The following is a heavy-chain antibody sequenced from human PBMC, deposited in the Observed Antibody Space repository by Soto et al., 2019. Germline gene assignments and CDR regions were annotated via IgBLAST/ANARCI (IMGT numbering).Heavy chain of an antibody. J-gene: IGHJ4*02. V-gene: IGHV5-51*01. D-gene: IGHD2-15*01. CDR2: IHPDDSDT. Sequence: GESLKISCKGFGYRFTSFWIGWVRQMPGKGLEWTGIIHPDDSDTKYNQPFQGQVTISADKSISTAYLQWSSLKASDTAMYFCLRYGGKNLDYWGQGTLVTVSS. CDR1: GYRFTSFW. CDR3: LRYGGKNLDY.